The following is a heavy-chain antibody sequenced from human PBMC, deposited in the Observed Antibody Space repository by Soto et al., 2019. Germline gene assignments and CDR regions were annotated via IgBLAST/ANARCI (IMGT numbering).Heavy chain of an antibody. CDR2: ISGGGGTT. CDR1: GFTFSSHV. V-gene: IGHV3-23*01. Sequence: PGGSLRLSCAASGFTFSSHVMNWVRQAPGKGLEWVAAISGGGGTTFYGDSVEGRFTMSRDNSKNTLFLQMNSLRAEDTAVYYCARGPRAPPPHDYGMDVWGQGTTVTSP. J-gene: IGHJ6*02. CDR3: ARGPRAPPPHDYGMDV.